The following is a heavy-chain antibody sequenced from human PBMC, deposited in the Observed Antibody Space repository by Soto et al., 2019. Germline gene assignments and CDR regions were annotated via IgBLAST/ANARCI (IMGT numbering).Heavy chain of an antibody. Sequence: GGSLRLSCAASGFTVSSNYMSWVRQAPGKGLEWVSVIYSGGSTYYADSVKGRFTISRDNSKNTLYLQMNSLRAEDTAVYYCAREEPNFDWSPSYGMDVWGQGTTVTVSS. D-gene: IGHD3-9*01. J-gene: IGHJ6*02. CDR3: AREEPNFDWSPSYGMDV. V-gene: IGHV3-53*01. CDR2: IYSGGST. CDR1: GFTVSSNY.